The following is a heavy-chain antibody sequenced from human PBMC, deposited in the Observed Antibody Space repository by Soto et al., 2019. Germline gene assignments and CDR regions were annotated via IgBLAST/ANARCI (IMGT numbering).Heavy chain of an antibody. J-gene: IGHJ6*02. CDR1: GGTFSSYT. D-gene: IGHD1-26*01. CDR3: ARDRPDSGSYYDYYYYGMDV. V-gene: IGHV1-69*08. Sequence: QVQLVQSGAEVKKPGSSVKVSCKASGGTFSSYTISWVRQAPGQGLEWMGRIIPILGIANYAQKFQGRVTITADTSTSTAYMELSSLRSEDTAVYYCARDRPDSGSYYDYYYYGMDVWGQGTTVTVSS. CDR2: IIPILGIA.